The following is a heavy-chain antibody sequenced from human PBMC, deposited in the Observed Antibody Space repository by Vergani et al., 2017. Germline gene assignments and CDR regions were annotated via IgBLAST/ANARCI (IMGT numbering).Heavy chain of an antibody. V-gene: IGHV3-43D*03. Sequence: EVQLVESGGVVVQPGGSLRLSCAASGFTFDDYAMHWVRQAPGKGLEWVSLISWDGGSTYYADSVKGRFTISRDNSKNSQYLQMNSLRAEDTALYYCAKDSSSWYRGGYYYYMDVWGKGTTVTVSS. CDR3: AKDSSSWYRGGYYYYMDV. D-gene: IGHD6-13*01. CDR2: ISWDGGST. J-gene: IGHJ6*03. CDR1: GFTFDDYA.